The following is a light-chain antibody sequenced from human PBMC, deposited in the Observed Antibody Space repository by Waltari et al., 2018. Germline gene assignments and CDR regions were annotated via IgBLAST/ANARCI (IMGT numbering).Light chain of an antibody. CDR1: QSVTTN. J-gene: IGKJ1*01. CDR3: QQYNDWPPWT. Sequence: EIVMTQSPASLSLSPGERATLSCRASQSVTTNLAWYQQKPGQAPGLLIYGASTRAAGIPVRFSGSGSGTEFTLTVSGLQSEDFAIYYCQQYNDWPPWTFGQGTKVEIK. CDR2: GAS. V-gene: IGKV3-15*01.